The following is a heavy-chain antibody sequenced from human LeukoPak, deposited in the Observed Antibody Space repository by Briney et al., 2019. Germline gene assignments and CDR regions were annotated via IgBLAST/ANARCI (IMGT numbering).Heavy chain of an antibody. CDR3: AKDFLGSSRAFDI. CDR1: GFTFSSYG. Sequence: GGSLRLSCAASGFTFSSYGMHWVRQAPGKGLXXXXXISYDGSNKYFADSVKGRFTISRDNSKNTLYLQMNSLRAEDTAVYYCAKDFLGSSRAFDIWGQGTMVTVSS. CDR2: ISYDGSNK. V-gene: IGHV3-30*18. D-gene: IGHD2-2*01. J-gene: IGHJ3*02.